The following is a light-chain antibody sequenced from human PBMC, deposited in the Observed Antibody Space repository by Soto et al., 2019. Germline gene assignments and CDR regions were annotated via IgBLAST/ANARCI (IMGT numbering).Light chain of an antibody. CDR2: GAT. J-gene: IGKJ1*01. V-gene: IGKV1-9*01. CDR1: PAIASF. CDR3: QQLNGSPWT. Sequence: IQLTQSPSSLSASVGDRVTITCRATPAIASFLAWYQQKPGTAPKLLIYGATTLQSGVPSRFSCSRSGTDYTLTIGSLQPEDFATYYCQQLNGSPWTFGQGTKVDIK.